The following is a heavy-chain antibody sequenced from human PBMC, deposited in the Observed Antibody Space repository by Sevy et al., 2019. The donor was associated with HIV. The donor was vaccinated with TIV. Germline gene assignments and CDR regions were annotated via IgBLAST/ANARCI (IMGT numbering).Heavy chain of an antibody. CDR3: VRAIATEASF. D-gene: IGHD2-21*01. Sequence: GGFLRLSCAVSGFSLNDYWMIWVRQAPGKGLEWVANINQNGSVSYYVDSVKGRFTISRDDARNLLYLQMNNLRVEDTALYYCVRAIATEASFWGQGTLVTVSS. J-gene: IGHJ1*01. CDR1: GFSLNDYW. V-gene: IGHV3-7*01. CDR2: INQNGSVS.